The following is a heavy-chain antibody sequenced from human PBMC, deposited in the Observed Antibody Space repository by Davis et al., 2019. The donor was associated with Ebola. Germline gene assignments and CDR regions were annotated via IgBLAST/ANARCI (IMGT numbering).Heavy chain of an antibody. CDR1: GGSFSGYY. D-gene: IGHD6-13*01. CDR2: INHSGST. Sequence: PSETLSLTCAVYGGSFSGYYWSWIRQPPGKGLEWIGEINHSGSTNYNPSLKSRVTISGDTSKNQFSLKLSSVTAADTAVYYCARATPPGIAAAGTGGWFDPWGQGTLVTVSS. J-gene: IGHJ5*02. V-gene: IGHV4-34*01. CDR3: ARATPPGIAAAGTGGWFDP.